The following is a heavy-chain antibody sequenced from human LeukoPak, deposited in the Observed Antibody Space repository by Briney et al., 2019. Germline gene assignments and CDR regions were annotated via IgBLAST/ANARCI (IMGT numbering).Heavy chain of an antibody. Sequence: SETLSLTCTVSGASISIGSYYWSWFRQPPGKGLEYIVRMYTAGGASGSTYYNPSLKSRVTISVDTSKNEFSLKLSSVTAADTAVYYCAWGDSSGHPFDPWGQGTLVTVSS. V-gene: IGHV4-61*02. J-gene: IGHJ5*02. CDR1: GASISIGSYY. CDR3: AWGDSSGHPFDP. D-gene: IGHD3-22*01. CDR2: MYTAGGASGST.